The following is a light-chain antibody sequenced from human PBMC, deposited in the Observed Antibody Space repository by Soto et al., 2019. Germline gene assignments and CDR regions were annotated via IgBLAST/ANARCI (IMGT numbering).Light chain of an antibody. V-gene: IGKV1-39*01. CDR1: QDINVY. CDR3: QHGYVAPYS. J-gene: IGKJ2*03. Sequence: DIQMTQSASSLSAYVRDRVTITCRASQDINVYLNWYQQKPGEVPKLLIYSASTLHSGVPSRFTGSGSETDFTLTIRSLQPEDFATYYCQHGYVAPYSFAQGTKVDIK. CDR2: SAS.